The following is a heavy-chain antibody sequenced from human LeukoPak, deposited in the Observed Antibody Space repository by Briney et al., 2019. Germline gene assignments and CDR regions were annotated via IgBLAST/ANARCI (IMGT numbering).Heavy chain of an antibody. D-gene: IGHD2-2*01. CDR2: TYYRSTWYN. CDR3: ARRLTQYDCFDP. Sequence: SQTLSLTCGISGDSVSSNSVTWNWIRQSPSRGPEWLGRTYYRSTWYNDCAVSVRGRITVNPDTSKNQFSLHLNSVTPEDTAVFYCARRLTQYDCFDPWGQGILVTVSS. J-gene: IGHJ5*02. V-gene: IGHV6-1*01. CDR1: GDSVSSNSVT.